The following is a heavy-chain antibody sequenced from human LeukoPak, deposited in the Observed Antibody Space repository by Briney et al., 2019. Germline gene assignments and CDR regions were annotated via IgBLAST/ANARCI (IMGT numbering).Heavy chain of an antibody. D-gene: IGHD2-8*02. CDR2: IYSSGST. J-gene: IGHJ4*02. CDR3: ARDRGSTGTIDY. Sequence: PSETLSLTCTVSGISISSGSYYWSWIRQPAGKGLEWIGRIYSSGSTNYNPSLKSRVTISVDTSKNQFSLKLSSVTAADTAVYYCARDRGSTGTIDYWGQGILVTVSS. CDR1: GISISSGSYY. V-gene: IGHV4-61*02.